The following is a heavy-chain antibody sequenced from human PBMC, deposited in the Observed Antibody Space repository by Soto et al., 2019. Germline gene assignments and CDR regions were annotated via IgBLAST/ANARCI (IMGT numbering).Heavy chain of an antibody. J-gene: IGHJ6*02. D-gene: IGHD6-13*01. Sequence: PGESLKISCKGSGHSFTSYWISWVRQMPGKGLEWMGRIDPSDSYINYSPSFQGHVTLSADKSISTAYLQWSSLKASDTAMYYCAIQHGGQQLPPNYYGMDVWGQGTTVTVSS. CDR3: AIQHGGQQLPPNYYGMDV. CDR1: GHSFTSYW. CDR2: IDPSDSYI. V-gene: IGHV5-10-1*01.